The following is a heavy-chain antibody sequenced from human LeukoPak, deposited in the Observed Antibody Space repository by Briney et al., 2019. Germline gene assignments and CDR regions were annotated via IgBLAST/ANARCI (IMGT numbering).Heavy chain of an antibody. CDR2: MNPNSGNT. Sequence: ASVKVSCKASGYTFTSYDINWVRQATGRGLEWMGWMNPNSGNTGYAQKFQGRVTMTRNTSISTAYMELSSLRSEDTAVYYCARNDYGDDLFDYWGQGTLVTVSS. V-gene: IGHV1-8*01. CDR3: ARNDYGDDLFDY. CDR1: GYTFTSYD. D-gene: IGHD4-17*01. J-gene: IGHJ4*02.